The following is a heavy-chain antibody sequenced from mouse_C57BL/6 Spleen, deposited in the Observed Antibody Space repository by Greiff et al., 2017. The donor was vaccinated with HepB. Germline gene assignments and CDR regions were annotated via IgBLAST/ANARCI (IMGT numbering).Heavy chain of an antibody. D-gene: IGHD2-1*01. CDR2: INPNNGGT. Sequence: EVQVVESGPELVKPGASVKIPCKASGYTFTDYNMDWVKQSHGKSLEWIGDINPNNGGTIYNQKFKGKATLTVDKSSSTAYMELRSLTSEDTAVYYCAREGYYGNYGAYWGQGTLVTVSA. CDR3: AREGYYGNYGAY. V-gene: IGHV1-18*01. J-gene: IGHJ3*01. CDR1: GYTFTDYN.